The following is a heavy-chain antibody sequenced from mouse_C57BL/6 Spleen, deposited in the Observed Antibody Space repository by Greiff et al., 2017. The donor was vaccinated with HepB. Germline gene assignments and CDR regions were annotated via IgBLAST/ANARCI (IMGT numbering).Heavy chain of an antibody. CDR1: GYTFTSYW. V-gene: IGHV1-64*01. D-gene: IGHD2-5*01. CDR3: ARRDSKGTRTWFAY. Sequence: QVQLQQPGAELVKPGASVKLSCKASGYTFTSYWMHWVKQRPGQGLEWIGMIHPNSGSTNYNEKFKSKATLTVDKASSTAYMQLSSLTSEDSAVYYCARRDSKGTRTWFAYWGQGTLVTVSA. J-gene: IGHJ3*01. CDR2: IHPNSGST.